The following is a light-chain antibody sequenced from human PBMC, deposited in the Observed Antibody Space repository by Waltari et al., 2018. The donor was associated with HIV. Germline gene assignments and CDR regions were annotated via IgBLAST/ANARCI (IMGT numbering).Light chain of an antibody. V-gene: IGLV2-8*01. J-gene: IGLJ2*01. CDR2: EVS. Sequence: QSALTQPPSASGSPGPSVTIYCTGTSSDVGGCNYVSWYQQHPGKAPKLMIYEVSKRPSGVPDRFSGSKSGNTASLTVSGLQAEDEADYYCSSYAGSNNYVVFGGGTKLTVL. CDR1: SSDVGGCNY. CDR3: SSYAGSNNYVV.